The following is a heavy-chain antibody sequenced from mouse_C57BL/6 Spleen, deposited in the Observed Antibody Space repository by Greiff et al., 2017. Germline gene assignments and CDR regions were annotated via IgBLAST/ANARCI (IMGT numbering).Heavy chain of an antibody. V-gene: IGHV1-61*01. CDR3: ARVVSYAMDY. J-gene: IGHJ4*01. CDR1: GYTFTSYW. Sequence: QVQLKQPGAELVRPGSSVKLSCKASGYTFTSYWMDWVKQRPGQGLEWIGNIYPSDSETHYNQKFKDKATLTVDKSSSTAYMQLSSLTSEDSAVYYCARVVSYAMDYWGQGTSVTVSS. D-gene: IGHD1-1*02. CDR2: IYPSDSET.